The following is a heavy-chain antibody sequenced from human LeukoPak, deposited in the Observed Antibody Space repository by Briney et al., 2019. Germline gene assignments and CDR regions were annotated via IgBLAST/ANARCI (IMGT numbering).Heavy chain of an antibody. CDR2: IYTSGST. V-gene: IGHV4-61*02. J-gene: IGHJ3*02. D-gene: IGHD3-22*01. CDR3: ARDRFESYYYDSSGYYHLDAFDI. CDR1: GGSISSGSYY. Sequence: PSETLSLTCTVSGGSISSGSYYWSWIRQPAAKGLEWIGRIYTSGSTNYNPSLKSRVTISVDTSKNQFSLKLSSVTAADTAVYYCARDRFESYYYDSSGYYHLDAFDIWGQGTMVTVSS.